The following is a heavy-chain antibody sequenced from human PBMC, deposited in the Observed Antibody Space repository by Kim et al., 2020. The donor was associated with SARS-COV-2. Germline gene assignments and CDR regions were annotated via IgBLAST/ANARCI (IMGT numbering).Heavy chain of an antibody. D-gene: IGHD5-12*01. V-gene: IGHV3-66*01. J-gene: IGHJ4*02. Sequence: SRKGRFTISRDNSKNTLYLQMNSLRAEDTAVYYCARDGGYSGYDDYYFDYWGQGTLVTVSS. CDR3: ARDGGYSGYDDYYFDY.